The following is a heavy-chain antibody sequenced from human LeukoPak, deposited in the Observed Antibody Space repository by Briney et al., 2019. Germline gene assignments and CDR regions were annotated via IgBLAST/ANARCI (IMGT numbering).Heavy chain of an antibody. V-gene: IGHV4-39*01. CDR2: IYYSGST. CDR1: GGSISSSSYY. D-gene: IGHD3-10*01. CDR3: ARWSVGVRGAPYY. J-gene: IGHJ4*02. Sequence: SETLSLTCTVSGGSISSSSYYWGWIRQPPGKGLEWIGSIYYSGSTYYNPSLKSRVTISVDTSKNQFSLKLSSVTAADTAVYYCARWSVGVRGAPYYWGQGTLVTVSS.